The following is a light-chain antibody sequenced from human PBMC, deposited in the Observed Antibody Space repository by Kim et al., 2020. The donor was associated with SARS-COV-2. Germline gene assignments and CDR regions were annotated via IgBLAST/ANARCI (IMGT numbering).Light chain of an antibody. J-gene: IGLJ2*01. CDR3: NSRDSSGNL. V-gene: IGLV3-19*01. Sequence: VALGRRVGITCQGDSLRSYYASWYQQRPGRAPVVVIYGKNNRPSGIPDRFSASSSGNTASLTITGAQAEDEADYYCNSRDSSGNLFGGGTQLTVL. CDR2: GKN. CDR1: SLRSYY.